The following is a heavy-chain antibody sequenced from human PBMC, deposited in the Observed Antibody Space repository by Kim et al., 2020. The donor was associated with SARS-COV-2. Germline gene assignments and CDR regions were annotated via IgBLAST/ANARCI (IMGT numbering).Heavy chain of an antibody. CDR1: GFTFSSYW. CDR3: ARETPVRGEYYFDY. V-gene: IGHV3-74*01. CDR2: VNRDGSTT. J-gene: IGHJ4*02. Sequence: GGSLRLSCAASGFTFSSYWMHWVRQAPGKGLVWVSRVNRDGSTTNYADSVKGRFTISRDNAKNTLYLQMNSLRAEDTAVYYCARETPVRGEYYFDYWGQGILGTVSS. D-gene: IGHD3-10*01.